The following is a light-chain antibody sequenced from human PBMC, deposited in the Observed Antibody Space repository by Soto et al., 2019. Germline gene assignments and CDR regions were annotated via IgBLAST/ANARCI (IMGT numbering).Light chain of an antibody. V-gene: IGLV1-51*01. CDR2: DNN. CDR3: GTWDSSLSGVV. CDR1: SSNIGNNY. J-gene: IGLJ2*01. Sequence: QSVLTQPPSVSAAPGQKVTISCSGSSSNIGNNYVSWYQQFPGAAPKLLIYDNNNRPSGIPARFSGSKSGTSATLGITGLQTGDEADYYCGTWDSSLSGVVFGGGTKLTVL.